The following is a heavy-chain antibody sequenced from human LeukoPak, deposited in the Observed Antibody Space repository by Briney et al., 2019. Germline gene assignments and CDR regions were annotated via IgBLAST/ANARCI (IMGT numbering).Heavy chain of an antibody. V-gene: IGHV3-30*02. Sequence: GGSLRLSCAASGFTFSSYGMHWVRQAPGKGLEWVAFIRYDGSNKYYADSVKGRFTISRDNSKNTLYLQMNSLRAEDTAVYYCARDIDSSGFPSMSDYWGQGTLVTVSS. J-gene: IGHJ4*02. CDR1: GFTFSSYG. CDR3: ARDIDSSGFPSMSDY. CDR2: IRYDGSNK. D-gene: IGHD6-19*01.